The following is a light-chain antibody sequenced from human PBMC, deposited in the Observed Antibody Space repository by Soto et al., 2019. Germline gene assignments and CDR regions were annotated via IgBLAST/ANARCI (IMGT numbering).Light chain of an antibody. CDR2: DTS. CDR1: RSVTSSY. V-gene: IGKV3-20*01. CDR3: QHYDSSPLYT. J-gene: IGKJ2*01. Sequence: EIVLTQSPGTLSLSPGERATISCRASRSVTSSYLVWYQQKPGQAPRLLIYDTSSRATGIPDRFSGSASGTDFTLTVSRLEPEDFAVYYCQHYDSSPLYTFGQGTKLEIK.